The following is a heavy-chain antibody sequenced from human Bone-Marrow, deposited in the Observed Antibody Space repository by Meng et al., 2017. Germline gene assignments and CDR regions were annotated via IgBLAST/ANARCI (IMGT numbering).Heavy chain of an antibody. CDR3: TRDGYSDCSRTSCFDY. D-gene: IGHD2-2*01. CDR2: IDTKTGSP. CDR1: GSTFTGYY. V-gene: IGHV7-4-1*02. Sequence: QWQLLQLRSRLRRPGASGKASCKASGSTFTGYYMHWVRQAPGQGLEWMGWIDTKTGSPRYAQGFKGRLVFSSDTSVSTAYLEISGLKADDTAVYYCTRDGYSDCSRTSCFDYWGQGTLVTVSS. J-gene: IGHJ4*02.